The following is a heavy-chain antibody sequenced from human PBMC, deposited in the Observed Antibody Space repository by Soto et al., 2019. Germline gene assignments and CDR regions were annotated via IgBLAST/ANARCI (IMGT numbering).Heavy chain of an antibody. CDR3: AHRGGCSSTSCFYYYYGMDV. Sequence: ESGRTLVNPTQTLTLTCTFSGFSLSTSGVGVGWIRQPPGKALEWLALIYWNDDKRYSPSLKSRLTITKDTSKNQVVLTMTNMDPVDTATYYSAHRGGCSSTSCFYYYYGMDVWGQGTTVTVSS. CDR2: IYWNDDK. CDR1: GFSLSTSGVG. J-gene: IGHJ6*02. D-gene: IGHD2-2*01. V-gene: IGHV2-5*01.